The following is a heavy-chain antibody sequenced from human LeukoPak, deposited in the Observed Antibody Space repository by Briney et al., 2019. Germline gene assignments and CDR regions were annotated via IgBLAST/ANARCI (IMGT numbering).Heavy chain of an antibody. V-gene: IGHV3-74*01. J-gene: IGHJ6*03. D-gene: IGHD6-19*01. Sequence: PGGSLRLSCAASGFTFSSYWMHWVRHAPGKGLVWVSRINSDGSSTSYADSVKGRFTISRDNAKNSLYLQMNSLRAEDTALYYCAREQGSGWYISQVYYYMDVWGRGTTVTVSS. CDR1: GFTFSSYW. CDR2: INSDGSST. CDR3: AREQGSGWYISQVYYYMDV.